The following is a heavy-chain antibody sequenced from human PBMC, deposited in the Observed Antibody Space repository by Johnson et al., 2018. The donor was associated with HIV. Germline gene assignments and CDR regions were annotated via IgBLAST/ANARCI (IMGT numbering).Heavy chain of an antibody. CDR1: GFTFSSYW. Sequence: VQLVESGGGVVQPGGSLRLSCAASGFTFSSYWMSWVRQAPGKGLEWVANIKPDGSDIYYGDSMKGRFTISRDNSKNTLYLHMNSLRAEDTAVYYCAREVDGFDIWGQGTMVTVSS. CDR2: IKPDGSDI. J-gene: IGHJ3*02. CDR3: AREVDGFDI. V-gene: IGHV3-7*01.